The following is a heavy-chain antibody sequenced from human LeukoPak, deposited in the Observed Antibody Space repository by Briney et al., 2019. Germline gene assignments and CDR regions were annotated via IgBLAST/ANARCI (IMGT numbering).Heavy chain of an antibody. CDR3: AGPFDSSGYYYYYMDV. D-gene: IGHD3-22*01. Sequence: ASVKVSCKASGGTFSSYAISWVRQAPGQGLEWMGGIIPIFGTANYAQKFQGRVTITADKSMSTADMELSSLRSEDTAVYYCAGPFDSSGYYYYYMDVWGKGTTVTVSS. J-gene: IGHJ6*03. CDR2: IIPIFGTA. V-gene: IGHV1-69*06. CDR1: GGTFSSYA.